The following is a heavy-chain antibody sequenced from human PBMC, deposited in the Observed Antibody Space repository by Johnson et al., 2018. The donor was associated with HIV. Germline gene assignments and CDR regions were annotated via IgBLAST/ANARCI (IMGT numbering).Heavy chain of an antibody. CDR3: ARDASLRFLEWFDAFDI. Sequence: QVQLVESGGGLVKPGRSLRLSCSASGFTFSDYYMSWIRQAPGKGLEWVSYISSSGSTIYYAASVKGRFTISRDNAKNSLYLQMNSLRAEDTAVYYCARDASLRFLEWFDAFDIWGQGTMVTVSS. CDR2: ISSSGSTI. D-gene: IGHD3-3*01. V-gene: IGHV3-11*04. J-gene: IGHJ3*02. CDR1: GFTFSDYY.